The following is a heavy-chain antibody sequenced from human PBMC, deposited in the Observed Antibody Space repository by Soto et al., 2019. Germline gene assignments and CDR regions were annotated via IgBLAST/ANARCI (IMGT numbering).Heavy chain of an antibody. J-gene: IGHJ6*02. CDR1: GGTFSSYA. Sequence: ASVKVSCKASGGTFSSYAISWVRQAPGQGLEWMGGIIPIFGTANYAQKFQGRVTITADESTSTAYMELSSLRSEDTAVYYCARGAVDTAMAWDYYYGMDVWGQGTTVTVSS. CDR2: IIPIFGTA. CDR3: ARGAVDTAMAWDYYYGMDV. V-gene: IGHV1-69*13. D-gene: IGHD5-18*01.